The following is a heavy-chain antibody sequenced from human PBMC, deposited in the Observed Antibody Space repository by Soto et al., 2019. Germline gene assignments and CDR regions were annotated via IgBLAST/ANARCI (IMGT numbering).Heavy chain of an antibody. J-gene: IGHJ4*02. D-gene: IGHD4-17*01. Sequence: GGSLRLSCAASGFTFSSYSMNWVRKAPGKGLEWVSSISSSSSYIYYADSVKGRFTISRDNAKNSLYLQMNSLRAEDTAVYYCARDSDYGDYPFDYWGRGTLVTVSS. CDR2: ISSSSSYI. V-gene: IGHV3-21*01. CDR1: GFTFSSYS. CDR3: ARDSDYGDYPFDY.